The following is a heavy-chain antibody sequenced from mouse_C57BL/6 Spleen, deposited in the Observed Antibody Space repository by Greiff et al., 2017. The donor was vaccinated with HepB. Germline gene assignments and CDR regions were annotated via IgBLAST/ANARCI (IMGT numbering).Heavy chain of an antibody. Sequence: EVQLQQSGPELVKPGASVKISCKASGYTFTDYYMNWVKQSHGKSLEWIGDINPNNGGTSYNQKFKGKATLTVDKSSSTAYMELRSLTSEDSAVYYCARGCTTVVAYWSFDVWGTGTTVTVSS. CDR3: ARGCTTVVAYWSFDV. V-gene: IGHV1-26*01. J-gene: IGHJ1*03. CDR1: GYTFTDYY. D-gene: IGHD1-1*01. CDR2: INPNNGGT.